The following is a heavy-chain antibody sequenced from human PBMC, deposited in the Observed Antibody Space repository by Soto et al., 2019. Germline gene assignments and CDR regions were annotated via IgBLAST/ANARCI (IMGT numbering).Heavy chain of an antibody. CDR1: GYTFTSYY. CDR3: ARDPYYDILTGSFDY. V-gene: IGHV1-46*01. J-gene: IGHJ4*02. Sequence: ASVKVSCKASGYTFTSYYMHWVRQAPGQGLEWMGIINPSGGSTSYAQKLQGRVTMTTDTSTSTAYMELRSLRSDDTAVYYCARDPYYDILTGSFDYWGQGTLVTVSS. CDR2: INPSGGST. D-gene: IGHD3-9*01.